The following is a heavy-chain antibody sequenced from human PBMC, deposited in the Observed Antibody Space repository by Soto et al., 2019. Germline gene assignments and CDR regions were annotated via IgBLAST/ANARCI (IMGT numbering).Heavy chain of an antibody. CDR3: VSPEGYYDSSGYTLDY. D-gene: IGHD3-22*01. J-gene: IGHJ4*02. V-gene: IGHV4-39*01. Sequence: PSETLSLTCTVSGDSISSSTYYWGWIRQPPGKGLEWIGSMFYGGNTYYNPSLKSRVSMSIDTSKNQFSLKLNSVTAADTAVYYCVSPEGYYDSSGYTLDYWGQGALVTVSS. CDR2: MFYGGNT. CDR1: GDSISSSTYY.